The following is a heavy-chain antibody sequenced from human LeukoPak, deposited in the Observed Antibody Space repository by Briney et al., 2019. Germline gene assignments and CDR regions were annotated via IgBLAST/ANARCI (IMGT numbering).Heavy chain of an antibody. Sequence: GESLKISCKGSGYSFTSYWIGWVRQMPGKGLEGMGIIYPGDSDTRYSPSFQGQVTISADKSISTAYLQWSSLKASDTAMYYCARHLGYCSSTSCYVTNWFDPWGQGTLVTVSS. D-gene: IGHD2-2*01. V-gene: IGHV5-51*01. J-gene: IGHJ5*02. CDR3: ARHLGYCSSTSCYVTNWFDP. CDR2: IYPGDSDT. CDR1: GYSFTSYW.